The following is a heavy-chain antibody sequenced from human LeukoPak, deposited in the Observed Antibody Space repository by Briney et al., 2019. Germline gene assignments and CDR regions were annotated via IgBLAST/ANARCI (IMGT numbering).Heavy chain of an antibody. CDR2: ISWNSGSI. J-gene: IGHJ4*02. V-gene: IGHV3-9*01. Sequence: PGRSLRLSRAASGFTFDDYAMHWVRHAPGKGLEWVSGISWNSGSIVYADSVKGRFTISRDNAKNSLYLQMNSLRAEDTALYYCAKDIGASPLGAPADSGGQGTLSPSPQ. D-gene: IGHD1-26*01. CDR1: GFTFDDYA. CDR3: AKDIGASPLGAPADS.